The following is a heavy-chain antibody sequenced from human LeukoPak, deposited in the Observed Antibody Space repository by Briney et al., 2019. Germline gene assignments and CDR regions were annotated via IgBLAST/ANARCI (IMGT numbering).Heavy chain of an antibody. D-gene: IGHD3-9*01. CDR1: GYTFTSYG. CDR3: ARSSRFDWLLYFDS. CDR2: ISGYNGNT. V-gene: IGHV1-18*01. J-gene: IGHJ4*02. Sequence: ASVKVSCKASGYTFTSYGINWVRQAPGQGLEWMGWISGYNGNTIYAENVQGRVTMTTDTSTSTAYIALGSLRSDDTAVFYCARSSRFDWLLYFDSWGQGTLVTVSS.